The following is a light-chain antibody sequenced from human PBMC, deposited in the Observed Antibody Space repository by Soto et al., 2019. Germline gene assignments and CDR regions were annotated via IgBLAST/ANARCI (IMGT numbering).Light chain of an antibody. V-gene: IGKV3-11*01. CDR3: QQRNIWPPVT. CDR1: QSVSRS. Sequence: EIVLTQSPATLSLSPGDRAVLSCRASQSVSRSLTWYQHKPGQAPRLLIYDASTRATGIPRRFSGSGSGTDFTLTISSLEPEDFAVYYCQQRNIWPPVTFGQGTRLEIK. CDR2: DAS. J-gene: IGKJ5*01.